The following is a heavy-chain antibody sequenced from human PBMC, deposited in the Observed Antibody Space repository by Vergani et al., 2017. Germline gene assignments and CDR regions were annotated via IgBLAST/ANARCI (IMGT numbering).Heavy chain of an antibody. V-gene: IGHV1-2*02. CDR3: ARLHGYYYYMDV. Sequence: QVHLVQSGAEVKKPGASVKVSCQTSGYTFTGYYMHWVRQAPGQGLEWMGWINPNSGGTNYAQKFQGRVTMTRDTSISTAYMELSRLRSDDTAVYYCARLHGYYYYMDVWGKGTTVTVSS. J-gene: IGHJ6*03. CDR2: INPNSGGT. CDR1: GYTFTGYY.